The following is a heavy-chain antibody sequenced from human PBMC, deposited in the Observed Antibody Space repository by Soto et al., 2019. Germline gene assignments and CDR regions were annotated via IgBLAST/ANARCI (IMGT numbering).Heavy chain of an antibody. J-gene: IGHJ4*02. V-gene: IGHV3-33*06. CDR1: GFSFTTYG. CDR3: AKDRGGGAVVPDY. CDR2: IWFDGSNK. Sequence: QVQLVESGGGVVQPGRSLRLSCAASGFSFTTYGMHWVRQAPGEGLEWVAVIWFDGSNKYYADSVKGRFTISRDTSKNTLYLQMGRLRGEDTAVYYCAKDRGGGAVVPDYWGQGTLVTVSS. D-gene: IGHD2-21*01.